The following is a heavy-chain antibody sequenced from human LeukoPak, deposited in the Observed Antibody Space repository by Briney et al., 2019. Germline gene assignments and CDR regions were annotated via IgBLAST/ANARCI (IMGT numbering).Heavy chain of an antibody. CDR2: IYYSGST. CDR3: ARRTYYYDSGGPDY. Sequence: SETLSLTCTVSGGSISSYYWSWIRQPPGKGLEWIGYIYYSGSTNYNPSLKSRVTISVDTSKNQFSLKLSSVTAADTAVYYCARRTYYYDSGGPDYWGQGTQVTVSS. J-gene: IGHJ4*02. D-gene: IGHD3-22*01. CDR1: GGSISSYY. V-gene: IGHV4-59*08.